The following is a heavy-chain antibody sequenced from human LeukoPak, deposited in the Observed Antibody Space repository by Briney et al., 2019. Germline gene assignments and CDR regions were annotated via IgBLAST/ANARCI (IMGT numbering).Heavy chain of an antibody. J-gene: IGHJ6*02. D-gene: IGHD5-24*01. V-gene: IGHV3-30-3*01. CDR2: ISYDGSNK. CDR3: ARLGWLQSLVCGMDV. Sequence: PGGSLRLSCAASGFTFSSYAMHWVRQAPGKGLEWVAVISYDGSNKYYADSVKGRFTISRDNSKNTLYLQMNSLRAEDTAVYYCARLGWLQSLVCGMDVGGQGPRVTVPS. CDR1: GFTFSSYA.